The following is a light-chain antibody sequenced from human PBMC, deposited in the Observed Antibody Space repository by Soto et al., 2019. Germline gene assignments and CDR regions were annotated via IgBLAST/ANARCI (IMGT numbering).Light chain of an antibody. CDR3: CSYAGSSTFV. CDR2: EGS. V-gene: IGLV2-23*01. Sequence: QPASVSGSPGQSIAISCTGTSSDVGSYNLVSWYQQHPGKAPKLMIYEGSKRPSGVSNRFSGSKSDNTASLTISGLQAEDEADYFCCSYAGSSTFVFGGGTKLTVL. J-gene: IGLJ2*01. CDR1: SSDVGSYNL.